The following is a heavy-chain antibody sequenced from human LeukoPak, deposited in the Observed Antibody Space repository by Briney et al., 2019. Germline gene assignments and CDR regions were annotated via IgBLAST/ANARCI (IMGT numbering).Heavy chain of an antibody. CDR2: ISWDGGST. CDR1: GFTFDDYA. CDR3: AKDIGGSTYVAVDY. V-gene: IGHV3-43D*03. D-gene: IGHD5/OR15-5a*01. J-gene: IGHJ4*02. Sequence: PGGSLRLSCAASGFTFDDYAMHWVRQAPGKGLEWVSLISWDGGSTYYGDSVKGRFTISRDNTKNSLYLQMNSMRAEDTALYYCAKDIGGSTYVAVDYWGQGTLVTVSS.